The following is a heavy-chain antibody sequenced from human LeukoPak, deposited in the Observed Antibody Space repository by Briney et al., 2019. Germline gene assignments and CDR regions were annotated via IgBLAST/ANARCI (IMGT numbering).Heavy chain of an antibody. CDR3: ARDRCGDICFYGLDV. CDR1: GFTFSSYG. Sequence: GGSLRLSCAASGFTFSSYGMHWVRQAPGKGLEWVAVISYDGSNKYYADSVKGRFTISRDNSKNTLYLEMNSLRAEDTAVYYCARDRCGDICFYGLDVWGQGTAVSVSS. D-gene: IGHD2-21*01. V-gene: IGHV3-30*03. CDR2: ISYDGSNK. J-gene: IGHJ6*02.